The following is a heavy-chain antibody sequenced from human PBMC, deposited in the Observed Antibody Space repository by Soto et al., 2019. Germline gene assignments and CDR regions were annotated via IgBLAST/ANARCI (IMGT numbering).Heavy chain of an antibody. J-gene: IGHJ4*02. V-gene: IGHV4-34*01. CDR2: INHSGST. Sequence: QVQLKQWGAGLLKPSETLSLTCAVYAGSFSGYYCSWIRQSPGKGLEWIGEINHSGSTNYNPSLTSRGTMSGDTSKNQFSLTWSSVPAADTAVYFCAGRHGSGKYYFDYWGQGTLVSVSS. CDR1: AGSFSGYY. D-gene: IGHD3-10*01. CDR3: AGRHGSGKYYFDY.